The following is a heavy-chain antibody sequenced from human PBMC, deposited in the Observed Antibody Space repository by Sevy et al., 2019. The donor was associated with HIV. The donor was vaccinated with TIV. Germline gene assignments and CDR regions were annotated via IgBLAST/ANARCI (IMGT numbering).Heavy chain of an antibody. V-gene: IGHV3-21*01. D-gene: IGHD3-9*01. CDR3: ARSSDDWVDAFGI. CDR2: ISSSSSYI. CDR1: GFTFSSYS. Sequence: GGSLRLSCAASGFTFSSYSMNWVRQAPGKGLEWVSSISSSSSYIYYADSVKGRFTISRDNAKNSLYLQMNSLRAEDTAVYYCARSSDDWVDAFGIWGQGTMVTVSS. J-gene: IGHJ3*02.